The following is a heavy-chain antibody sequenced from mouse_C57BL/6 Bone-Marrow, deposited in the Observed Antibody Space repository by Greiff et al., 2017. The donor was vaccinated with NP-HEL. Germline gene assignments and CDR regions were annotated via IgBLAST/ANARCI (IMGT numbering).Heavy chain of an antibody. CDR1: GYTFTSYG. D-gene: IGHD1-1*01. CDR3: ARGYYGSNFDY. J-gene: IGHJ2*01. Sequence: VQLQESGAELARPGASVKLSCKASGYTFTSYGISWVKQRPGQGLEWIGEIYPRSGNTYYNEKFKGKATLTADKSSSTAYMELRSLTSEDSAVYFCARGYYGSNFDYWGQGTTLTVSS. CDR2: IYPRSGNT. V-gene: IGHV1-81*01.